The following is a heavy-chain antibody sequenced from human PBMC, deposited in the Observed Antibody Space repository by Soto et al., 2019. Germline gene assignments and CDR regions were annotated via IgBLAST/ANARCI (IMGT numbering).Heavy chain of an antibody. J-gene: IGHJ6*02. Sequence: QVQLVQSGDEVKKPGASVKVSCNASGYTFTTYGISWVRQAPGQGLEWMGWISAYNGDTKYAQNVQDRVSMTTDTPTSTAYMELRSLRSDDTAVYYCAREGSWPYYYYGMDVWGQGTTVTVSS. D-gene: IGHD6-13*01. CDR3: AREGSWPYYYYGMDV. CDR1: GYTFTTYG. CDR2: ISAYNGDT. V-gene: IGHV1-18*01.